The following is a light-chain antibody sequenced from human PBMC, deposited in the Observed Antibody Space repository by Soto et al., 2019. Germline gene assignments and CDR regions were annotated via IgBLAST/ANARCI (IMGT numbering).Light chain of an antibody. Sequence: DIQMTQSPSSLSASVGDRVTITCRASQNINSYLNWYQHKPGKAPKVLIYAASSLQSGVPSRFSGSGSGTDFTFTISSLQPEDFATYYCQQSYSTPYTFGQGTKLEIK. J-gene: IGKJ2*01. CDR1: QNINSY. CDR2: AAS. V-gene: IGKV1-39*01. CDR3: QQSYSTPYT.